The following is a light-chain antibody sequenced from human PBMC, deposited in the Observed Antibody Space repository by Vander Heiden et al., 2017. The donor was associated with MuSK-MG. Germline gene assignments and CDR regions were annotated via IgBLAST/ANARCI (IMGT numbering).Light chain of an antibody. V-gene: IGKV1-5*03. CDR1: QSISSW. CDR2: QAS. CDR3: QQYSTYPRT. Sequence: DIQMTQSPSTLSTSVGDRVTITCRASQSISSWLAWYQQKPGKAPKLLIYQASSLECGVPSRFSGSGSGTEFTLTISSLQPDDFATYYCQQYSTYPRTFGQGTKVAIK. J-gene: IGKJ1*01.